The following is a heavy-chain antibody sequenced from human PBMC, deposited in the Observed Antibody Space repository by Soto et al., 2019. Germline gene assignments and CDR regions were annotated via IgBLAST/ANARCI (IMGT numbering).Heavy chain of an antibody. CDR3: ARGLEMATTGLEY. D-gene: IGHD1-1*01. Sequence: ISKHQGKGLEWIGYIYYSGSTNYNPSLKSRVTISVDTSKNQFSLKLSSVTAADTAVYYCARGLEMATTGLEYWGQGTLVTVSS. J-gene: IGHJ4*02. V-gene: IGHV4-59*01. CDR2: IYYSGST.